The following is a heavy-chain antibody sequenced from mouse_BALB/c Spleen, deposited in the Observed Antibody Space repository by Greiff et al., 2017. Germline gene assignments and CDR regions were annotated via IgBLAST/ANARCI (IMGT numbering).Heavy chain of an antibody. J-gene: IGHJ2*01. CDR1: GYSITSDYA. Sequence: EVKLVESGPGLVKPSQSLSLTCTVTGYSITSDYAWNWIRQFPGNKLEWMGYISYSGSTSYNPSLKSRISITRDTSKNQFFLQLNSVTTEDTATYYCARWDWDGDYFDYWGQGTTLTVSS. D-gene: IGHD4-1*01. V-gene: IGHV3-2*02. CDR2: ISYSGST. CDR3: ARWDWDGDYFDY.